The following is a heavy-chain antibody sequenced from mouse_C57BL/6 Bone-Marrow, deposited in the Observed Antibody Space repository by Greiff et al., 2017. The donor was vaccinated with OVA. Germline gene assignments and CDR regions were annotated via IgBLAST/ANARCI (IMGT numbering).Heavy chain of an antibody. CDR2: INPSTGGT. J-gene: IGHJ2*01. CDR1: GYSFTGYY. CDR3: ARKLLDY. Sequence: VQLQQSGPELVKPGASVKISCKASGYSFTGYYMNWVKQSPEKSLEWIGEINPSTGGTTYNQKFKAKATLTVDKSSSPAYMQLTSLTSEDSAVYYCARKLLDYWGQGTTLTVSS. V-gene: IGHV1-42*01.